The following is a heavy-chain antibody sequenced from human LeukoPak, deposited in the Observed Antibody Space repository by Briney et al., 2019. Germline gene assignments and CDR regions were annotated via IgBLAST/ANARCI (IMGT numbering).Heavy chain of an antibody. Sequence: ASVKVSCTASGYTFTSYYMHWVRQAPGQGLEWMGIINPSGGSTSYAQKFQGRVTMTRDTSTSTVYMELSSLRSEDTAVYYCARDHVVRGVINYYYYGMDVWGQGTTVTVSS. D-gene: IGHD3-10*01. CDR1: GYTFTSYY. V-gene: IGHV1-46*01. J-gene: IGHJ6*02. CDR3: ARDHVVRGVINYYYYGMDV. CDR2: INPSGGST.